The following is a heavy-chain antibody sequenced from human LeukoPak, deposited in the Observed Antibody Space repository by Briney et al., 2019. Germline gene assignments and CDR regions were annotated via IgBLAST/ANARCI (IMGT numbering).Heavy chain of an antibody. CDR3: ARDRYSDTSRVPFDH. D-gene: IGHD3-22*01. CDR2: IKYDGREK. Sequence: GDSLRLSCAASRFTFSSFWMTWVRLAPGKGLEWVANIKYDGREKYYVDSVKGRFTISRDNARNSIYLQMNSLRVDDTAVYYCARDRYSDTSRVPFDHWGQGILVTVSS. J-gene: IGHJ4*02. V-gene: IGHV3-7*01. CDR1: RFTFSSFW.